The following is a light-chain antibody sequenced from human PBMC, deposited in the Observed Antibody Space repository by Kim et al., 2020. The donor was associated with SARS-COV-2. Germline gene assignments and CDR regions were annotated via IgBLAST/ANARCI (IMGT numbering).Light chain of an antibody. V-gene: IGKV1-27*01. J-gene: IGKJ1*01. CDR2: DAS. CDR1: QDIGHY. Sequence: ASVGDRVTLTCRASQDIGHYLAWYQQKPGKVPKLLISDASTLRSGVPSRFSGSGSGTDFTLTINSLQPEDVATYYCQKYDGAPWTFCQGTKVDIK. CDR3: QKYDGAPWT.